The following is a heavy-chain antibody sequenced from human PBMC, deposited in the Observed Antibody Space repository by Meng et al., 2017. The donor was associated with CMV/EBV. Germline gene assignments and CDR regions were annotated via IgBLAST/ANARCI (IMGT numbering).Heavy chain of an antibody. CDR1: GFTFSSYW. D-gene: IGHD3-3*01. CDR2: IKSKTEGGTT. V-gene: IGHV3-15*01. J-gene: IGHJ4*02. Sequence: GESLKISCAASGFTFSSYWMSWVRQAPGKGLEWVGRIKSKTEGGTTDYAAPVKGRFTIPRDDSKNTLYLQMNSLKTEDTAVYYCTTGPIRITIFGVVFHYWGQGTLVTVSS. CDR3: TTGPIRITIFGVVFHY.